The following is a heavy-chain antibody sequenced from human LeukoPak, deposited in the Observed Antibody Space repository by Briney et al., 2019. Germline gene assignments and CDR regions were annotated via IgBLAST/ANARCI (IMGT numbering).Heavy chain of an antibody. CDR2: IYYSGST. J-gene: IGHJ3*02. Sequence: SETLSLTCTVSGGSISSGGYYWSWIRQHPGKGLEWIGYIYYSGSTYYNPSLKSRVTISVDRSKNQFSLKLSSVTAADTAMYYCARAGFCSNTSCFRDAFDIWGQGTMVTVSS. CDR3: ARAGFCSNTSCFRDAFDI. D-gene: IGHD2-2*01. V-gene: IGHV4-31*03. CDR1: GGSISSGGYY.